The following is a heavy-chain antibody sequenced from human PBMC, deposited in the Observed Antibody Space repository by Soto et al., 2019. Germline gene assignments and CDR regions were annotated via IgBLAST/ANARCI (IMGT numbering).Heavy chain of an antibody. D-gene: IGHD5-18*01. J-gene: IGHJ3*02. CDR1: GFTFTSSA. CDR2: IVVGSGNT. Sequence: ASVKVSCKASGFTFTSSAMQWVRQARGQRLEWIGWIVVGSGNTNYAQKFQERVTITRDMSTSKAYMELSSLRSEDTAVYYCAASLGMMDTAMVTDAFDIWGQGTMVTVSS. V-gene: IGHV1-58*02. CDR3: AASLGMMDTAMVTDAFDI.